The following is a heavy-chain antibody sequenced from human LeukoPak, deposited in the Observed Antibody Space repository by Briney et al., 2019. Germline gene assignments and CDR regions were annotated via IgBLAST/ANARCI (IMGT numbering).Heavy chain of an antibody. CDR1: GFTFSTYA. CDR3: AKVRDASGWYEGDWFDP. J-gene: IGHJ5*02. D-gene: IGHD6-19*01. Sequence: GGSLRLSCAASGFTFSTYAMSWVRQAPGKGLEWVSAISGSAGSTNYADSVKGRFTISRDNFKNTLYLQMNSLRVEDTAVYYCAKVRDASGWYEGDWFDPWGQGTLVTVSS. V-gene: IGHV3-23*01. CDR2: ISGSAGST.